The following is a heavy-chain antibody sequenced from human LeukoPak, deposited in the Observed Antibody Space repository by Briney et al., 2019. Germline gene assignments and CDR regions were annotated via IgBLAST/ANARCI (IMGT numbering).Heavy chain of an antibody. V-gene: IGHV4-4*07. Sequence: SETLSLTCTVSGGSISSYYWRWIRQPAGKGLVWIGRIYTSGSTHYNPSLKRGRTMSVDTSTNQFSLKLSSVTAADTAVYYCARDLPWYHNSFDPWGQGTLVTVSS. J-gene: IGHJ5*02. CDR1: GGSISSYY. CDR3: ARDLPWYHNSFDP. D-gene: IGHD6-13*01. CDR2: IYTSGST.